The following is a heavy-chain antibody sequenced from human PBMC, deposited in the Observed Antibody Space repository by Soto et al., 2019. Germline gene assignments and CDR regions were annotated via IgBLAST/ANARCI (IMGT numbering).Heavy chain of an antibody. V-gene: IGHV3-30*18. J-gene: IGHJ6*02. D-gene: IGHD6-13*01. CDR2: ISYDGSNK. Sequence: GGSLRLSCAASGFTFSSYGMHWVRQAPGKGLEWVAVISYDGSNKYYADSGKGRFTISRDNSKNTLYLQMNSLRAEDTALYYCAKDPIPQSSSLLLIPTYYYYYRMAVSAQGTTVTVSS. CDR3: AKDPIPQSSSLLLIPTYYYYYRMAV. CDR1: GFTFSSYG.